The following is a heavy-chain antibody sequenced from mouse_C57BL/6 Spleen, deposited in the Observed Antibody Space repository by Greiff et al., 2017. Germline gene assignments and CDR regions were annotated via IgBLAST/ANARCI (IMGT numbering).Heavy chain of an antibody. Sequence: QVQLQQPGAELVKPGASVKLSCKASGYTFTSYWMHWVKQRPGQGLEWIGMIHPNSGSTNYNEKFKSKATLTVDKSSSTAYMQLSNLTSEDSAVYCWAREDDGYPFDDWGQGTTLTVSS. CDR1: GYTFTSYW. V-gene: IGHV1-64*01. CDR3: AREDDGYPFDD. CDR2: IHPNSGST. J-gene: IGHJ2*01. D-gene: IGHD2-3*01.